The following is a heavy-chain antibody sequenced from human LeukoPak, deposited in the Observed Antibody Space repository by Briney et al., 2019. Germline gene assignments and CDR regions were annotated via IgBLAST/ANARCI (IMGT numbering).Heavy chain of an antibody. CDR2: IISNGGST. CDR3: VKDGLAFCGGDCYSDFDY. J-gene: IGHJ4*02. Sequence: PGGPVRLSCSASGFTFSVYAIHWVRQAPGKGLEYVSTIISNGGSTYYADSVKGRFTISRDNSKNTVSLQMSSLRAEDTALYYCVKDGLAFCGGDCYSDFDYWGQGTLVTASS. D-gene: IGHD2-21*02. CDR1: GFTFSVYA. V-gene: IGHV3-64D*06.